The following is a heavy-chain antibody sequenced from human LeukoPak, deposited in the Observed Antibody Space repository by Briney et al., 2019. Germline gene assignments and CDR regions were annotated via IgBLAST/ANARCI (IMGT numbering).Heavy chain of an antibody. V-gene: IGHV3-23*01. CDR3: AKVGGDSDYYYYYMDV. CDR2: ISGGGGNT. D-gene: IGHD4-17*01. J-gene: IGHJ6*03. Sequence: GGSLRLSCAASGFTFSSYAMSWVRQAPGKGLKWVSTISGGGGNTNYADSVKGRFTISGDNSKNTLYLQMNSLRAEDTAVYYCAKVGGDSDYYYYYMDVWGKGTTVTVSS. CDR1: GFTFSSYA.